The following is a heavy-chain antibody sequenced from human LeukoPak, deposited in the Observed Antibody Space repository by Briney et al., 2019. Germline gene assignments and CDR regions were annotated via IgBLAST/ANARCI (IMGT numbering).Heavy chain of an antibody. D-gene: IGHD6-19*01. CDR3: ARVALPIPTGIAVADPLYYFDY. CDR2: IYYSGST. V-gene: IGHV4-59*01. CDR1: GGSISSYY. J-gene: IGHJ4*02. Sequence: PSETLSLTCTVSGGSISSYYWSWIRQPPGKGLEWIGYIYYSGSTNYNPSLKSRVTISVDTSKNQFSLKLSSVTAADTAVYYCARVALPIPTGIAVADPLYYFDYWGQGTLVTVSS.